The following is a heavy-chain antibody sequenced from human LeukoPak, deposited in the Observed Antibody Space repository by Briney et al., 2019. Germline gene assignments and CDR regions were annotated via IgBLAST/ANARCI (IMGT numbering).Heavy chain of an antibody. D-gene: IGHD2-2*01. V-gene: IGHV1-18*01. J-gene: IGHJ4*02. CDR3: ARDWTSTEDF. CDR2: ISGNNDNP. CDR1: GYTFSNSG. Sequence: GASVKVSCKSSGYTFSNSGINWVRQAPGQGLEWMGWISGNNDNPNYGQKFQGRFTVTTESSASTAYMELRNLRFDDTAVYYCARDWTSTEDFWGQGTLVTVSS.